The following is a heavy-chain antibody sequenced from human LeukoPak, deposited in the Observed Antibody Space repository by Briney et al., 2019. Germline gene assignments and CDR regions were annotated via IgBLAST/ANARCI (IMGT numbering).Heavy chain of an antibody. CDR3: ARDLITMVRGVIIYYGMDV. CDR2: ISYDGSNK. J-gene: IGHJ6*04. V-gene: IGHV3-30*04. D-gene: IGHD3-10*01. Sequence: PGGSLRLSCAASGFTFSSYAMHWVRQAPGKGLEWVAVISYDGSNKYYADSVKGRFTISRDNSKNTLYLQMNSLRAEDTAVYHCARDLITMVRGVIIYYGMDVWGKGATVTVSS. CDR1: GFTFSSYA.